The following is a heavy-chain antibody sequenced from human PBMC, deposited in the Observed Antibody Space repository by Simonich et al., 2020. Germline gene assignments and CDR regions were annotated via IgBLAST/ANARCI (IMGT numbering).Heavy chain of an antibody. J-gene: IGHJ4*02. CDR2: INWNGVST. CDR1: GFTFVDYG. CDR3: ARGRNDFDY. V-gene: IGHV3-20*01. D-gene: IGHD1-1*01. Sequence: EVQLVESGGGVVRPGGSLRLSCAASGFTFVDYGMSWVRQAPGKGSKGVSVINWNGVSTGYADSVKGQFTISRDNAKNSLYLQMNSLRAEDTALYHCARGRNDFDYWGQGTLVTVSS.